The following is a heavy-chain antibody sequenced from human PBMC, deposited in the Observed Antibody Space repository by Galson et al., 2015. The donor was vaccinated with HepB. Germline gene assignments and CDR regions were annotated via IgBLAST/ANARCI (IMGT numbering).Heavy chain of an antibody. Sequence: SLRLSCAASGFTVTKNHMTWVRQAPGKGLEWLSIIYSVGTTYYADSVKGRFTISRDNSKNMLYLQMNSLRAEDTAIYYCLGFPGYWGQGTLVTVSS. CDR3: LGFPGY. D-gene: IGHD2-15*01. CDR1: GFTVTKNH. CDR2: IYSVGTT. V-gene: IGHV3-53*01. J-gene: IGHJ4*02.